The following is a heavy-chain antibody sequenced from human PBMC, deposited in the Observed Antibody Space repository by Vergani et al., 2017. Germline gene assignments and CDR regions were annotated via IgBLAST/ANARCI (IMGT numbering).Heavy chain of an antibody. J-gene: IGHJ3*02. D-gene: IGHD3-3*01. V-gene: IGHV3-49*03. CDR3: TRESPYYDFWGGSDAFDI. CDR1: GFTFGDYA. Sequence: EVQLVESGGGLVQPGRSLRLSCTASGFTFGDYAMSWFRQAPGKGLEWVGCIRSKAYGGTTEYAASVKGRFTISRDDSKSIAYLQMNSLKTEDTAVYYCTRESPYYDFWGGSDAFDIWGQGTMVTVSS. CDR2: IRSKAYGGTT.